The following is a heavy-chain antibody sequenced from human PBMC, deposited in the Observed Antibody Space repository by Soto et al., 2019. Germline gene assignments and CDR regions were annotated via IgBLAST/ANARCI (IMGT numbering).Heavy chain of an antibody. J-gene: IGHJ5*02. D-gene: IGHD3-22*01. CDR2: VSYDGSNK. V-gene: IGHV3-30*18. CDR3: AKDRNPYYYDSSGYWWFDP. Sequence: QVQLVEAGGGVVQPGRSLRLSCAASGFTFSSYGMHWVRQAPGKVLEWVAVVSYDGSNKYYAYSVKGRFTISRDNSKDTLYLQMNSLRAEYTAVYYCAKDRNPYYYDSSGYWWFDPWGQGTLVTVSS. CDR1: GFTFSSYG.